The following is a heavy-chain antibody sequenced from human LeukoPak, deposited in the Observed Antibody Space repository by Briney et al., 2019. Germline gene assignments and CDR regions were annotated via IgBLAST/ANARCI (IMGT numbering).Heavy chain of an antibody. V-gene: IGHV3-21*03. Sequence: GGSLRLSCAASGFTFSSYSMNWVRQAPGKGLEWVSSISSSSSYIYYADSVKGRFTISRDNAKNSLYLQMNSLRAEDTAMYYCARDAAFSAFNMWGQGTMVTVSS. D-gene: IGHD2-15*01. CDR2: ISSSSSYI. CDR3: ARDAAFSAFNM. J-gene: IGHJ3*02. CDR1: GFTFSSYS.